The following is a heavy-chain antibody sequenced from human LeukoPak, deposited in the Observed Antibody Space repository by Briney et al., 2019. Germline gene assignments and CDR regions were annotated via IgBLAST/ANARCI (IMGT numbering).Heavy chain of an antibody. CDR3: ARDAGRVIIESTSGEFDY. V-gene: IGHV1-18*01. J-gene: IGHJ4*02. Sequence: ASVKVSCKASGYTFTSYGISWVRQAPGQGLEWMGWISAFNGNTNYAQMLQGRVTMTTETSTSTAYMELRSLRPDDTAVYYCARDAGRVIIESTSGEFDYWGQGTLVTVSS. D-gene: IGHD5/OR15-5a*01. CDR1: GYTFTSYG. CDR2: ISAFNGNT.